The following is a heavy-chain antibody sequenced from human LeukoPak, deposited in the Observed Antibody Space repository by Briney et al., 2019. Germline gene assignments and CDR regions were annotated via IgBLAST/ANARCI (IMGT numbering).Heavy chain of an antibody. J-gene: IGHJ6*03. CDR3: ARGNYDSSGYYGSYYYYMDV. CDR2: IYYSGST. Sequence: SETLSLTCTVSGGSISSSSYYWGWIRQPPGKGLEWIGSIYYSGSTYYNPSLKSRVTISVDTSKNQFSLKLSSVTAADTAVYYCARGNYDSSGYYGSYYYYMDVWGKGTTVTVSS. CDR1: GGSISSSSYY. D-gene: IGHD3-22*01. V-gene: IGHV4-39*07.